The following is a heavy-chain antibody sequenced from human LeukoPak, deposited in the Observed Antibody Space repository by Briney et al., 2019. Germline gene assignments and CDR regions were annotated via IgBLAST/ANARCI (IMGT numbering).Heavy chain of an antibody. D-gene: IGHD6-19*01. CDR1: GFTFSSYA. J-gene: IGHJ6*03. V-gene: IGHV3-23*01. CDR3: AKEVAGTSPYYYYYMDV. CDR2: ISGSGGST. Sequence: PGGSLRLSCAASGFTFSSYAMSWVRQAPGKGLEWVSVISGSGGSTYYADSVKGRFTISRDNSKNTLYLQVNSLRAEDTAIYYCAKEVAGTSPYYYYYMDVWGKGTTVTVSS.